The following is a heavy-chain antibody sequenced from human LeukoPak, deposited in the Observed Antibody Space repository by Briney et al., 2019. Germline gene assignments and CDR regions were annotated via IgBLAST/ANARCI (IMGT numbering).Heavy chain of an antibody. Sequence: ASVKVSCKTSGYTFTGYYVHWVRQAPGQGLEWMGRINPSSGGTEYAQNFQGRVTMTRNTSITTAYMEVSRLRSDDTAVYYCAKETQEATIFGVVKVWLDPWGQGTLVIVSS. CDR2: INPSSGGT. V-gene: IGHV1-2*06. CDR3: AKETQEATIFGVVKVWLDP. CDR1: GYTFTGYY. D-gene: IGHD3-3*01. J-gene: IGHJ5*02.